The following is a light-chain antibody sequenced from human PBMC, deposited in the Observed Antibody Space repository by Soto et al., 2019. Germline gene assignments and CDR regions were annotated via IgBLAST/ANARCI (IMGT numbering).Light chain of an antibody. CDR3: QQYKSYPIS. CDR2: AAS. CDR1: QDINNY. J-gene: IGKJ5*01. Sequence: DIQMTQSPCSLSASIGDRVTITCRARQDINNYLFWFQQKPGKAHKSLIYAASSLQSGVPSKFSGSGSGTDFTLTISSLQPEDFATYYCQQYKSYPISFGQGTRLEIK. V-gene: IGKV1-16*02.